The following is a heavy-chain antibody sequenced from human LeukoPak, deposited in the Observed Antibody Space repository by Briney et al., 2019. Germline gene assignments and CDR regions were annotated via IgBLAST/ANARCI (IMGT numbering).Heavy chain of an antibody. CDR2: LYSGGST. V-gene: IGHV3-66*01. J-gene: IGHJ2*01. Sequence: GGSLRLPCAASGFTVSSNYMGWVRQAPGKGLEWVSVLYSGGSTYYADSVKGRFTISRDNSKNTLYLQMNSLRAEDTAVYYCATSPATGNIYFDLWGRGTLVTVSS. CDR1: GFTVSSNY. D-gene: IGHD6-13*01. CDR3: ATSPATGNIYFDL.